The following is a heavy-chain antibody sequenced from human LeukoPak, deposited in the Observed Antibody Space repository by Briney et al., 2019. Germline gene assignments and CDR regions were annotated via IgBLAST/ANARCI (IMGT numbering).Heavy chain of an antibody. D-gene: IGHD3-3*01. V-gene: IGHV3-30*01. CDR3: ARDKDDFWSGIDY. Sequence: PGRSLRLSCAASGFTFSSYAMHWVRQAPGKGLERVAVISYDGSNKYYADSVKGRFTISRDNSKNTLYLQMNSLRAEDTAVYYCARDKDDFWSGIDYWGQGTLVTVSS. CDR2: ISYDGSNK. J-gene: IGHJ4*02. CDR1: GFTFSSYA.